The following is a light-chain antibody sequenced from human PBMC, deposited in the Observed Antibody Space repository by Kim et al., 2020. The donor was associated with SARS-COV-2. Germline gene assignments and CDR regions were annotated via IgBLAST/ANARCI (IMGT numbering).Light chain of an antibody. CDR2: QDS. CDR1: KVGDKY. Sequence: VSPGQTASITCSGDKVGDKYACWYQQKPGQSPVLVIYQDSKRPSGIPERFSGSNSGNTATLTISGTQAMDGADYYCQAWDSSTHVVFGGGTKLTVL. J-gene: IGLJ2*01. V-gene: IGLV3-1*01. CDR3: QAWDSSTHVV.